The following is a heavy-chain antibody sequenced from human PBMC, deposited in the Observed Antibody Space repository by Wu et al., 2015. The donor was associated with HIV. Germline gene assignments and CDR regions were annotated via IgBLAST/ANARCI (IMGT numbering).Heavy chain of an antibody. CDR3: ARENYYDSSGYELDY. J-gene: IGHJ4*02. D-gene: IGHD3-22*01. CDR1: GYTFADYH. V-gene: IGHV1-2*02. CDR2: FIIASGGA. Sequence: QVQLVQSGAEVKKPGASVKVSCKASGYTFADYHLNWIRQAPGQGFEWMGRFIIASGGANLAQKFQGRVTMTRSLSITTAYLELSRLRSDDTAVYYCARENYYDSSGYELDYWGQGTLVTVSS.